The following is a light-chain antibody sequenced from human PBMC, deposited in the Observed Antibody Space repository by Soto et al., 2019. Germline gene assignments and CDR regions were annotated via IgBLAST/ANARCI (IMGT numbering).Light chain of an antibody. V-gene: IGLV1-47*01. CDR1: RSNIGSNH. Sequence: QSVLTQPPSVSATPGQRVTIACSGGRSNIGSNHVYWYQHLPGTAPKLVIFRNDQRPSGVPDRFSGSKSGTSASLAISGLRSDDEAEYYCATWDDSPRAVYFGGGTQLTVL. CDR3: ATWDDSPRAVY. J-gene: IGLJ2*01. CDR2: RND.